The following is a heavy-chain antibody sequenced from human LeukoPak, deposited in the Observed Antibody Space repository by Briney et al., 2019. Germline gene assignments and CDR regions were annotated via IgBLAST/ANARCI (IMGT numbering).Heavy chain of an antibody. Sequence: SETLSLTCTVSGCSISSYYWSWIRQPPGKGLEWIGYIYYSGSTNYNPSLKSRVTISVDTSKNQFSLKLSSVTAADTAVYYCARAPPTQLLWFGELLGHAFDIWGQGTMVTVSS. CDR2: IYYSGST. V-gene: IGHV4-59*01. CDR3: ARAPPTQLLWFGELLGHAFDI. J-gene: IGHJ3*02. CDR1: GCSISSYY. D-gene: IGHD3-10*01.